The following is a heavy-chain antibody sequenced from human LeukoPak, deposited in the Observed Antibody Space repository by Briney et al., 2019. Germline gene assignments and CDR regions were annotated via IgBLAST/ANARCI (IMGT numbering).Heavy chain of an antibody. CDR2: IHHSGST. Sequence: PSETLSLTCAVSGYSISSGYYWGWIQQPPGKGLEWIATIHHSGSTYYNSSLKSRVTISVDTSKDQFSLRLSSVTAADTAVYYCVRDRGYNYGDLDFWGQGTLVTVSS. CDR3: VRDRGYNYGDLDF. CDR1: GYSISSGYY. D-gene: IGHD5-18*01. V-gene: IGHV4-38-2*02. J-gene: IGHJ4*02.